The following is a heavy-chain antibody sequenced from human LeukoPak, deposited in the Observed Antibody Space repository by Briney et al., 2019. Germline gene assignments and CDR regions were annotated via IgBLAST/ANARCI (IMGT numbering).Heavy chain of an antibody. D-gene: IGHD3-10*01. J-gene: IGHJ6*03. CDR3: ARDGGSGSYYYYYYYMDV. CDR1: GFTFSIYE. Sequence: GGSLRLSCAASGFTFSIYEMNWVRQAPGKGLEWVSSISSSSSYIYYADSVKGRFTISRDNAKNSLYLQMNSLRAEDTAVYYCARDGGSGSYYYYYYYMDVWGKGTTVTISS. V-gene: IGHV3-21*01. CDR2: ISSSSSYI.